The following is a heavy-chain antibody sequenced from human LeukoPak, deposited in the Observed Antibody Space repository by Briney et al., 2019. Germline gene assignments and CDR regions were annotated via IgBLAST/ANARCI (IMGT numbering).Heavy chain of an antibody. J-gene: IGHJ4*02. CDR3: ARETGFGELAG. D-gene: IGHD3-10*01. Sequence: NPGGSLRLSCAASGFTFSRNSMNWVRRSPGKGLEWVSSMSSSSTYIYYADSVKGRFTISRDNAKNSLYLQMNSLRAEDTALYYCARETGFGELAGWGQGTLVTVSS. CDR2: MSSSSTYI. CDR1: GFTFSRNS. V-gene: IGHV3-21*01.